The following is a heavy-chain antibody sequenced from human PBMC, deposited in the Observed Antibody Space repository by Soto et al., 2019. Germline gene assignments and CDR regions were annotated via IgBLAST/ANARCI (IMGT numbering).Heavy chain of an antibody. CDR2: INTDGSVA. CDR3: VGDMQLWRLGS. D-gene: IGHD3-16*01. J-gene: IGHJ5*01. Sequence: EVQLVESGGGLVQPGESLRLSCAASGLTFRSYWMHWVRQAPGKGLVWVSRINTDGSVAMYVYSVKGRFTISRDSAKNPPYLPVNSLRAEHTTVYYCVGDMQLWRLGSWGQGTLVTVYS. CDR1: GLTFRSYW. V-gene: IGHV3-74*03.